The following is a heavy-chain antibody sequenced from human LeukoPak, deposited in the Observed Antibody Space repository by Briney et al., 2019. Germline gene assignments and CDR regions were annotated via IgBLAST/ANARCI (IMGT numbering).Heavy chain of an antibody. CDR1: GVSMFRYY. V-gene: IGHV4-4*08. J-gene: IGHJ2*01. D-gene: IGHD3-16*01. Sequence: SETLSLTCSVSGVSMFRYYWSWIRQPPGKWLEWIGYIYSIGITNYNPSLRSRGTISVATSRNQFSLRLTSVTAEDTAIYYCARRAYYDSSGFHPTSGYFDLWGRGTLVTVSS. CDR3: ARRAYYDSSGFHPTSGYFDL. CDR2: IYSIGIT.